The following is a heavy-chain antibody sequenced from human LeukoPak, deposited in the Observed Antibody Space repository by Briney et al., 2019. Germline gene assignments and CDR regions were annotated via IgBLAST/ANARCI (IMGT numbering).Heavy chain of an antibody. CDR3: ASETSYDRETDPDAFDI. CDR1: GGTFSSYA. J-gene: IGHJ3*02. Sequence: GASVKVSCKASGGTFSSYAISWVRQAPGQGLEWMGGIIPIFGTANYAQKFQGRVTITADESTSTAYMELSSLRSEDTAVYYCASETSYDRETDPDAFDIWGQGTMVTVSS. CDR2: IIPIFGTA. V-gene: IGHV1-69*01. D-gene: IGHD3-22*01.